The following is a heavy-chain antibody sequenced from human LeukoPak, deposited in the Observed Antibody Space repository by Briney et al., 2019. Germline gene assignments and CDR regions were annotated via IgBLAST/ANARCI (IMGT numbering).Heavy chain of an antibody. V-gene: IGHV4-59*01. CDR3: ARGRDSSGYYYQRRYAFDI. D-gene: IGHD3-22*01. CDR1: GGSISSYY. J-gene: IGHJ3*02. CDR2: IYYSGST. Sequence: PSETLSLTCTVSGGSISSYYWSWIRQPPGKGLEWIGYIYYSGSTNYNPSLKSRVTISVDTSKNQFSLKLSSVTAADTAVYYCARGRDSSGYYYQRRYAFDIWGQGTMVTVSS.